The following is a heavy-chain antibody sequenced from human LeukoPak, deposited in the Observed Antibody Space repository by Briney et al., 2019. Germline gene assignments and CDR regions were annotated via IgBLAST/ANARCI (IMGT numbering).Heavy chain of an antibody. CDR3: ASGEYQLLNYFDY. CDR1: AGSFSGYY. Sequence: SETLSLTCAVYAGSFSGYYWSWIRQPPGKGLEWIGEINHSGSTNYNPSLKSRVTISVDTSKNQFSLKLSSVTAADTAVYYCASGEYQLLNYFDYWGQGTLVTVSS. D-gene: IGHD2-2*01. V-gene: IGHV4-34*01. CDR2: INHSGST. J-gene: IGHJ4*02.